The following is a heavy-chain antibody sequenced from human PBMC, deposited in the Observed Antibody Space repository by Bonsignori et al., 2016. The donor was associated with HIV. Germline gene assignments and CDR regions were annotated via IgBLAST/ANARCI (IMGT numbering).Heavy chain of an antibody. V-gene: IGHV3-7*05. CDR1: GLTFSNYW. D-gene: IGHD3-16*01. CDR3: MGGAGWLSDY. J-gene: IGHJ4*02. CDR2: IKKDGSQK. Sequence: EVQLVESGGGLVQPGGSLRLSCVGSGLTFSNYWMNWVRQAPGKGLEWVATIKKDGSQKYYMDSVKDRVTISRDNAKNSVYLQMNNLRVEDTALYYCMGGAGWLSDYWGQGTLVTVSS.